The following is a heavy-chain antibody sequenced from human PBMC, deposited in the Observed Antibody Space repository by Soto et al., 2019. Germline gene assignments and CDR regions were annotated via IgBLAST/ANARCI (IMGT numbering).Heavy chain of an antibody. Sequence: GGSLRLSCAASGFTFSNAWMSWVRQAPGKGLEWVGRIKSKTDGGTTDYAAPVKGRFTISRDDSKNTLYLQMNSLKTEDTTGDYCNTVSIGVVTAASVMEVWGKGTTVTVSS. V-gene: IGHV3-15*01. CDR2: IKSKTDGGTT. D-gene: IGHD2-2*01. J-gene: IGHJ6*03. CDR1: GFTFSNAW. CDR3: NTVSIGVVTAASVMEV.